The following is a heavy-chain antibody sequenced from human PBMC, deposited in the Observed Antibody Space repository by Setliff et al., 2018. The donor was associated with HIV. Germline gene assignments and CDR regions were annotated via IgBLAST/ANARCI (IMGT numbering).Heavy chain of an antibody. CDR2: IHYGGTT. CDR1: GNSISADSY. V-gene: IGHV4-38-2*01. D-gene: IGHD4-17*01. J-gene: IGHJ5*02. Sequence: ASETLSLTCAVSGNSISADSYWGWIRQPPGNRLEYIGNIHYGGTTYYNPSLKSRVTISLDTSKSQFSLKLSSVTAADTAIYYCARGFLRSRRRWFDPWGQGTLVTVSS. CDR3: ARGFLRSRRRWFDP.